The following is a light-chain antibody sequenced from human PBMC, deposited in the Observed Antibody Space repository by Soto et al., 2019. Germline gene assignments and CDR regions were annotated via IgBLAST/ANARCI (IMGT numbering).Light chain of an antibody. CDR3: NSYTLSRTVI. V-gene: IGLV2-14*01. CDR1: SSDVGAHDF. J-gene: IGLJ2*01. CDR2: EVT. Sequence: QSVLTQPASVSGSPGQSSTISCSGTSSDVGAHDFVSWYQHHPDKAPKVIIFEVTKRPSGVSNRFSGSKTGNTASLTISGLQAEDEADYYCNSYTLSRTVIFGGGTKLTVL.